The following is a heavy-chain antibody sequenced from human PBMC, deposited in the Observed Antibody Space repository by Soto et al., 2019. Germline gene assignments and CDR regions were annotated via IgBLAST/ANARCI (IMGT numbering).Heavy chain of an antibody. Sequence: QVQVVQSGAEVKKPGASVKVSCKASGYTFTSYGISWVRQAPGQGLEWMGGISAYNGITNYALNLQGRVTMPTDTSTSTAYMELRSLRSDDTAVYYCARVDSSGYNSYWGQGTLVTVSS. J-gene: IGHJ4*02. CDR3: ARVDSSGYNSY. D-gene: IGHD3-22*01. CDR2: ISAYNGIT. V-gene: IGHV1-18*01. CDR1: GYTFTSYG.